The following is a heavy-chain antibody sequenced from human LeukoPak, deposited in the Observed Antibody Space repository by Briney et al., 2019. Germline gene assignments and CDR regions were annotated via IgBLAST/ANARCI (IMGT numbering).Heavy chain of an antibody. CDR3: ARELRGDAFDI. CDR1: GYTFTDHY. D-gene: IGHD4-17*01. J-gene: IGHJ3*02. V-gene: IGHV1-2*02. CDR2: INPNSGGT. Sequence: AASVKVSCKASGYTFTDHYIHWVRQAPGQGLEWMGWINPNSGGTNYAQKLQGRVTMTRDTSISTAYIELSRLRSDDTAVYYCARELRGDAFDIWGQGTMVTVS.